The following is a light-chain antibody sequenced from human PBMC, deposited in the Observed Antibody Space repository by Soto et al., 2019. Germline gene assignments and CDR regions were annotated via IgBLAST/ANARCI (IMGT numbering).Light chain of an antibody. CDR1: QSISSW. V-gene: IGKV1-5*03. Sequence: DIQMTQSPSTLSASVGDRVTITCRASQSISSWLAWYQQKPGKAPKLLIYKASSLESGVPSRFSGSGSGTEFTLSISSLHPDDFATYYCQQYNSYPTFGQGNKVEIK. J-gene: IGKJ1*01. CDR3: QQYNSYPT. CDR2: KAS.